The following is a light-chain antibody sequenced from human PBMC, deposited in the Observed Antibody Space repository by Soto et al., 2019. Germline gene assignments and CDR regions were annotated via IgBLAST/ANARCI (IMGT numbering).Light chain of an antibody. CDR1: QALSNY. CDR2: SAS. J-gene: IGKJ4*01. CDR3: QILSCYPLT. V-gene: IGKV1-9*01. Sequence: TESPSALPATKKKTVIISCWASQALSNYLAWYQQKQGTAXEXXXYSASNLKSGAPSRLRGSGSENEFTLKILFVPPEDFVTYYCQILSCYPLTVCRGTIVEI.